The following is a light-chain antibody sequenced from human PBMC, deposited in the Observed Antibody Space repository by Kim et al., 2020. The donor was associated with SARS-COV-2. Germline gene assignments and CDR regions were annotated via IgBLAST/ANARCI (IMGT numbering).Light chain of an antibody. CDR3: QEYKSDSLT. Sequence: DIQMTQSPSTLSASVGDRVTITCRASQNINIYLAWYQQKPGKAPSLKIYDASILESGVPSRFSGSGSGTEFTLTISSLQPDDFATYYCQEYKSDSLTFGKGTKVDIK. V-gene: IGKV1-5*01. CDR1: QNINIY. J-gene: IGKJ1*01. CDR2: DAS.